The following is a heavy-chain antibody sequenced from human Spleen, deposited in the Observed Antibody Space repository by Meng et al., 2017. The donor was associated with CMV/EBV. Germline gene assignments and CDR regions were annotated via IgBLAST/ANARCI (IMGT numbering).Heavy chain of an antibody. CDR2: ISAYNGNT. J-gene: IGHJ5*02. V-gene: IGHV1-18*04. D-gene: IGHD3-16*02. CDR1: GYTFTGYY. Sequence: ASVKVSCKASGYTFTGYYMHWVRQAPGQGLEWMGWISAYNGNTNYAQKLQGRVTMTTDTSTSTAYMELRSLRSDDTAVYYCARERGGYYDYVWGSYRSNWFDPWGQGTLVTVSS. CDR3: ARERGGYYDYVWGSYRSNWFDP.